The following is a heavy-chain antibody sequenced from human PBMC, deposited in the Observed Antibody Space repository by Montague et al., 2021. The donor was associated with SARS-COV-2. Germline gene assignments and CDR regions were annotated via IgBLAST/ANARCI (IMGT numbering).Heavy chain of an antibody. CDR1: GGSISSGGYY. Sequence: TLSLTCTVSGGSISSGGYYWSWIRQHPGKGLEWIGYIYYSGSTYYNPSLKSRVTISVDTSKNQFSLKLSSVTAADTAVYYCAYYCMVASRAPFAVDYWGQGTRVTVSS. J-gene: IGHJ4*02. CDR3: AYYCMVASRAPFAVDY. CDR2: IYYSGST. D-gene: IGHD5-12*01. V-gene: IGHV4-31*03.